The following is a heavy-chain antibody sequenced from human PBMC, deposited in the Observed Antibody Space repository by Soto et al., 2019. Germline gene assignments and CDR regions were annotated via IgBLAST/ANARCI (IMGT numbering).Heavy chain of an antibody. CDR1: GGTFSSYA. J-gene: IGHJ6*02. D-gene: IGHD3-10*01. CDR2: IIPIFGTA. V-gene: IGHV1-69*06. Sequence: QVQLVQSGAEVKKPGSSVKVSCKASGGTFSSYAISWVRQAPGQGLEWMGGIIPIFGTANYAQKFQGRVTITADKSTSTAYMELSSLRSEDTAVYYCARPYGSGSYYVCYYGMDVWGQGTTVTVSS. CDR3: ARPYGSGSYYVCYYGMDV.